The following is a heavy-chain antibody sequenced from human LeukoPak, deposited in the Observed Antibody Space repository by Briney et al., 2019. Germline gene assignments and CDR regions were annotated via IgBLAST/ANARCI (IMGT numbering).Heavy chain of an antibody. D-gene: IGHD1-1*01. Sequence: PSETLSLTCTVSGGSISSSNYCWGWIRQPPGKGLEWIGSIYYSGSTYYNPSLKSRVTMSVDTSKKQFSLKLSSVTAADTAVYYCARHAVEAASRWFDPWGQGTLVTVSS. J-gene: IGHJ5*02. V-gene: IGHV4-39*01. CDR3: ARHAVEAASRWFDP. CDR2: IYYSGST. CDR1: GGSISSSNYC.